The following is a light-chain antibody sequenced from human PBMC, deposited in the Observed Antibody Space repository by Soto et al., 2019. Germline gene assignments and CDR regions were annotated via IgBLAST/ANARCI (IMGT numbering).Light chain of an antibody. V-gene: IGKV2D-29*01. CDR1: QSLLHSDGKTY. Sequence: DIVMTQSPLSLSVTPGQPASISCKSSQSLLHSDGKTYFYWYLQKPGQPPQLLIYELSHRFSVVPERYSGRGSGTDFTLKISRLEAEDVRVYYSMQRLQQPWTSGTGTNVETK. J-gene: IGKJ1*01. CDR2: ELS. CDR3: MQRLQQPWT.